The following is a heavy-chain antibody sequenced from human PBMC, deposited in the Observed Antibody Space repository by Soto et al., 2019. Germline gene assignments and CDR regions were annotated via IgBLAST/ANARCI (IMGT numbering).Heavy chain of an antibody. CDR1: GGSISSSSYY. CDR3: ARHPRYRVGMDV. D-gene: IGHD1-26*01. Sequence: NPSETLSLTCTVSGGSISSSSYYWGWVRQPPGKGLEWIGSIYYSGSTYYNPSLKSRVTISVDTSKNQFSLKLSSVTAADTAVYYCARHPRYRVGMDVWGQGTTVTVSS. J-gene: IGHJ6*02. V-gene: IGHV4-39*01. CDR2: IYYSGST.